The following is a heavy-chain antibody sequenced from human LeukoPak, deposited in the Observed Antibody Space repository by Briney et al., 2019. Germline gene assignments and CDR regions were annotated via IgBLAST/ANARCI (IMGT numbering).Heavy chain of an antibody. D-gene: IGHD5-12*01. CDR3: ARDWGGYSGSEWRLLDY. V-gene: IGHV1-2*04. Sequence: GASVKVSCKASGYTFTGYYMHWVRQAPGQGLEWMGWINPNSGGTKYAQKFQGWVTMTRDTSISTAYMELSRLRSDDTAVYYCARDWGGYSGSEWRLLDYWGQGTLVTVSS. CDR2: INPNSGGT. CDR1: GYTFTGYY. J-gene: IGHJ4*02.